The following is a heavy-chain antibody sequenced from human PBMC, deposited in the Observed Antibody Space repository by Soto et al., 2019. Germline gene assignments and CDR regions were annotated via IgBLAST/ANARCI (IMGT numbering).Heavy chain of an antibody. V-gene: IGHV6-1*01. J-gene: IGHJ4*02. CDR3: VRCCVKVACYPPFHY. CDR1: GDTISRRSAA. Sequence: SQTLSLTCDISGDTISRRSAAWIWVRQSPSRGLEWLGRTYYKSKLSTDYALSVKGRITINAITSRNQISLHLNSVTPEDTAVYFCVRCCVKVACYPPFHYLGQGTSVTVSS. CDR2: TYYKSKLST. D-gene: IGHD2-15*01.